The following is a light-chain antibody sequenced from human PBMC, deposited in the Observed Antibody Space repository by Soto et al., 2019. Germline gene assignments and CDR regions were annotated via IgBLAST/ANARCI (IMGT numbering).Light chain of an antibody. Sequence: EIVLTQSPGTLSLSPGERATLSCRASQSVSSSYFAWYQQKPGQAPRLVIYGASSRATGLPDRFSGSGSGTHFPLTISRLEPEDFAVYYCQQYGSSSYTVGQGTKLVIK. V-gene: IGKV3-20*01. CDR1: QSVSSSY. J-gene: IGKJ2*01. CDR2: GAS. CDR3: QQYGSSSYT.